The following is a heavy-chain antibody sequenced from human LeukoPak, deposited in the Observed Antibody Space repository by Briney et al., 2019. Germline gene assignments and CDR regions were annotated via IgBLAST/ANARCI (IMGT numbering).Heavy chain of an antibody. CDR2: IQEDGSAK. J-gene: IGHJ4*02. D-gene: IGHD3-16*01. CDR3: MGGRAADY. CDR1: GFTFSRYW. Sequence: AGGSLRLSCVASGFTFSRYWMNWVRQAPGKGLEWVANIQEDGSAKYYADSVKGRFTISRDNAKNSLYLLLNSLRVEDTAVYYCMGGRAADYWGQGTLVTVSS. V-gene: IGHV3-7*05.